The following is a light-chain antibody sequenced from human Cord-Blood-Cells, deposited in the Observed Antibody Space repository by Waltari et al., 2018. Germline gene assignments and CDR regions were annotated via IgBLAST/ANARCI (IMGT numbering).Light chain of an antibody. CDR3: CSYAGSYV. CDR1: SSDVGGYHY. V-gene: IGLV2-11*01. Sequence: QSALTQPRSVSGSPGQSVNISCTGTSSDVGGYHYVSWYQQHPGKAPKLMIYDVSKRPSGVPDRFSGSKSGNTASLTISGLQAEDEADYYCCSYAGSYVFGTGTKVTVL. CDR2: DVS. J-gene: IGLJ1*01.